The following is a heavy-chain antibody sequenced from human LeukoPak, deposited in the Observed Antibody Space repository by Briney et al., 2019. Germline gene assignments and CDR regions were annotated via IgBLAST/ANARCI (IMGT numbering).Heavy chain of an antibody. Sequence: GGSLRLSCAASGFTVNSNYMTWVRQAPGKGLEWVSVIHSGGSTFYADFVKGRFTISRDNSKNTLYLQMDSLRTDDTAVYYCASSSWSRSNWFDPWGQGTLVTVSS. CDR1: GFTVNSNY. D-gene: IGHD6-13*01. V-gene: IGHV3-66*02. J-gene: IGHJ5*02. CDR3: ASSSWSRSNWFDP. CDR2: IHSGGST.